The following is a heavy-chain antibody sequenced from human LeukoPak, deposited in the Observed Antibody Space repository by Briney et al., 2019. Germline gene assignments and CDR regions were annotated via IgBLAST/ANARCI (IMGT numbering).Heavy chain of an antibody. J-gene: IGHJ6*03. CDR1: GFTFSSYG. CDR2: ISGSGGST. Sequence: GGSLRLSCAASGFTFSSYGMSWVRQAPGKGLEWVSAISGSGGSTYHADSVKGRFTISRDNSKNTLYLQMNSLRAEDTAVYYCASRIAASITHYYYYYMDVWGKGTTVTVSS. V-gene: IGHV3-23*01. D-gene: IGHD6-13*01. CDR3: ASRIAASITHYYYYYMDV.